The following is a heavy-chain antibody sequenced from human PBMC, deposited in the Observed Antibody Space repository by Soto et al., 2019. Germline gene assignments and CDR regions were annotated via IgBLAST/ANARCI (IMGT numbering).Heavy chain of an antibody. D-gene: IGHD3-22*01. CDR1: GGTFSSYA. CDR2: IIPIFGTA. V-gene: IGHV1-69*06. Sequence: SVKVSCKASGGTFSSYAISWVRQAPGQGLEWMGGIIPIFGTANYAQKFQGRVTITADKSTSTAYMELSSLRSEDTAVYYCARISSGYYSYFDYWGQGTLVTVYS. J-gene: IGHJ4*02. CDR3: ARISSGYYSYFDY.